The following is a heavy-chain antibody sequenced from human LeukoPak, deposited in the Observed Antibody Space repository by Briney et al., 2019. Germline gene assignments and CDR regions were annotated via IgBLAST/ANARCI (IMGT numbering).Heavy chain of an antibody. D-gene: IGHD3-22*01. V-gene: IGHV3-23*01. Sequence: GGSLRLSCAASGFTFSSYATSWVRQAPGKGLEWVSAISGSGGSTYYADSVKGRFTISRDNSKNTLYLQMNSLRAEDTAVYYCAKDRRSRYDSSGGGFDYWGQGTLVTVSS. CDR2: ISGSGGST. CDR3: AKDRRSRYDSSGGGFDY. CDR1: GFTFSSYA. J-gene: IGHJ4*02.